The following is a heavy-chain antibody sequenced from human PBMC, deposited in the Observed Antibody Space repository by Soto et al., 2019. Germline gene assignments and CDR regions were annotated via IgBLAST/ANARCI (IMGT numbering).Heavy chain of an antibody. V-gene: IGHV4-30-2*01. CDR3: ARVPGP. Sequence: AVVDGTIRSGGYRWSLNRQPPGKGLEWIGYIYHSGSTYYNPSLKSRVTISVDRSKNQFSLKLSSVTAADTAVYYCARVPGPWGQGTLVTVSS. CDR2: IYHSGST. CDR1: DGTIRSGGYR. J-gene: IGHJ5*02.